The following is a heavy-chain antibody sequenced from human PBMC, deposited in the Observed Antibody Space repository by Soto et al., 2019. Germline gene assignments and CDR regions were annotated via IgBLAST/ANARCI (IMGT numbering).Heavy chain of an antibody. D-gene: IGHD4-17*01. CDR1: GYSFTSYW. CDR2: IYPGDSDT. J-gene: IGHJ6*02. V-gene: IGHV5-51*01. Sequence: PGESLKISCKGSGYSFTSYWIGWVRQMPGKGLEWMGIIYPGDSDTRYSPSFQGQVTISADKSISTAYLQWSSLKASDTAMYYCARRVNGDLYYYYYGMDVWGQGTTVTVSS. CDR3: ARRVNGDLYYYYYGMDV.